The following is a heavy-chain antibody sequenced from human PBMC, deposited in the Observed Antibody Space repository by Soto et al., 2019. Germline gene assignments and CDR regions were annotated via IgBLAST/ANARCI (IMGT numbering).Heavy chain of an antibody. J-gene: IGHJ5*02. CDR2: IWNNGRT. D-gene: IGHD2-15*01. V-gene: IGHV3-53*01. CDR3: TGFGGTSA. CDR1: GFTVTNNH. Sequence: EVQVVESGGGLTQPGGSLRLSCAVSGFTVTNNHVTWVRQSTGKGLECVSVIWNNGRTSYADSVKGRFTISRDNSKNTVYLQMKSLRAEDTAMYYCTGFGGTSAWGQGTLVTVSS.